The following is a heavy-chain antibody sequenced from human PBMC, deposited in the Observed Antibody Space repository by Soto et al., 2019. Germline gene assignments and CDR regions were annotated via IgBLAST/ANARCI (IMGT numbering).Heavy chain of an antibody. J-gene: IGHJ5*02. CDR2: INPNSGGT. Sequence: GASVKVSCKASGYTFTGYYMHWVRQAPGQGLEWMGWINPNSGGTNYAQTFQGRVTMTRDTSISTAYMELSRLRSDDTAVYYWARDAPIAEREHVWFDPWGQGTLVTVSS. D-gene: IGHD6-13*01. CDR1: GYTFTGYY. CDR3: ARDAPIAEREHVWFDP. V-gene: IGHV1-2*02.